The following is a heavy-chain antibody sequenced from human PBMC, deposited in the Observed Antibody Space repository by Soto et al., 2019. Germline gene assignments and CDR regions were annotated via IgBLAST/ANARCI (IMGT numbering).Heavy chain of an antibody. J-gene: IGHJ4*02. D-gene: IGHD2-15*01. CDR3: ARYCSGGNCYPHFDY. CDR1: GGYFSGYY. CDR2: INHSGST. Sequence: SETLSLTGAVYGGYFSGYYWSWIRQPPGKGLEWIGEINHSGSTNYNPSLKSRVTISVDTSKNQFSLKLSSVTAADTAVYYCARYCSGGNCYPHFDYWGQGSLVTVSS. V-gene: IGHV4-34*01.